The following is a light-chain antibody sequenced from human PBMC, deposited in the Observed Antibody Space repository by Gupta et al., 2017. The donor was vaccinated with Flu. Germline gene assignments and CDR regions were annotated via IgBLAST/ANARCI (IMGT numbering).Light chain of an antibody. J-gene: IGKJ1*01. V-gene: IGKV3-20*01. CDR2: GGS. CDR1: QSFDSSY. Sequence: EIVLTQSPGTLSLSPGERATLSCMASQSFDSSYLAWYQHKPGQAPKLLLHGGSNSVTRIPDRFRGSGSGTDFTLTIRRREPEDFAVYYFQHYGSSKGTFGQGTKVEIK. CDR3: QHYGSSKGT.